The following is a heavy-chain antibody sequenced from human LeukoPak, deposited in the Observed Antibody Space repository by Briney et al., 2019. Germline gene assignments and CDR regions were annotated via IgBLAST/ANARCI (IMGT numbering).Heavy chain of an antibody. D-gene: IGHD1-26*01. Sequence: GGSLRLSCAASGFTFSSYAMHWVRQAPGKGLEYVSAISSNGGSTYYANSVKGRFTISRDNSKNTLYLQMGSLRAEDMAVYYCARDREWELPPTGNYYYMDVWGKGTTVTVS. J-gene: IGHJ6*03. V-gene: IGHV3-64*01. CDR2: ISSNGGST. CDR3: ARDREWELPPTGNYYYMDV. CDR1: GFTFSSYA.